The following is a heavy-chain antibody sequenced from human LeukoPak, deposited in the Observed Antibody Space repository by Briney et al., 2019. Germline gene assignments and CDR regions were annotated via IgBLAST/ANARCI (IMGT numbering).Heavy chain of an antibody. CDR2: IYSAGTT. V-gene: IGHV3-66*01. Sequence: GGSLRLSCAASGFTVSNNYMSWVRQAPGKGLEWVSVIYSAGTTYYADSVKGRFTISRDNSKNTLYLQMSSLRAEDTAVYYCAREGSSGWYEFWFDPWGQGTLVTVSS. CDR1: GFTVSNNY. J-gene: IGHJ5*02. D-gene: IGHD6-19*01. CDR3: AREGSSGWYEFWFDP.